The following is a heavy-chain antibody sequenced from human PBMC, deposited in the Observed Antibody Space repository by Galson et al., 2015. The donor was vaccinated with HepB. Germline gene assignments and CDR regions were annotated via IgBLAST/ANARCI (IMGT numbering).Heavy chain of an antibody. CDR1: GASISSSY. Sequence: TLSLTCTVSGASISSSYWTWIRQPAGKGLEWIGRIYSPGSTNYNPSLKSRVTMSVDTSLNRFSLTLSSMTAADTAVYYCARNNHFDSWGQGILVTVSS. D-gene: IGHD1/OR15-1a*01. J-gene: IGHJ4*02. V-gene: IGHV4-4*07. CDR2: IYSPGST. CDR3: ARNNHFDS.